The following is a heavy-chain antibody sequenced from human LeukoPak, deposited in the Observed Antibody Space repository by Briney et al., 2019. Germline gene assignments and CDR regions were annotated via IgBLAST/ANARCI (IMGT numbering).Heavy chain of an antibody. CDR1: GFTFSNAW. Sequence: GGSLRLSCAASGFTFSNAWMSWVRQAPGKGQEWVSAISGSGGSTHYADSVKGRFTISRDNSKNTLYLQMNGLRAEDTAVYYCAKDRQYCADDCYSLVDYWGQGTLVTVSS. J-gene: IGHJ4*02. D-gene: IGHD2-21*02. CDR3: AKDRQYCADDCYSLVDY. V-gene: IGHV3-23*01. CDR2: ISGSGGST.